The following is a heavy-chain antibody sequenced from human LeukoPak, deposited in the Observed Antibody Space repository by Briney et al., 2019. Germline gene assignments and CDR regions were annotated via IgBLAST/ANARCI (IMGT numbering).Heavy chain of an antibody. Sequence: SETLSLTCTVSGASINSYYWTWIRQPAGKGLEWIGRIYSGGSTNYSPSPKSRVTMSVDTSKNQFSLKLSSVTAADTAVYYCARRNDYYGSGSYLNWFDPWGQGTLVTVSS. CDR1: GASINSYY. D-gene: IGHD3-10*01. J-gene: IGHJ5*02. CDR3: ARRNDYYGSGSYLNWFDP. CDR2: IYSGGST. V-gene: IGHV4-4*07.